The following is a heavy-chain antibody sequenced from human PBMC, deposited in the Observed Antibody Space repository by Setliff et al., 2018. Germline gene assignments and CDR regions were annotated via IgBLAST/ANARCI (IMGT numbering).Heavy chain of an antibody. J-gene: IGHJ4*02. V-gene: IGHV4-38-2*02. D-gene: IGHD3-10*01. CDR3: ARDEDYYGSGSYYN. Sequence: PSETLSLTCTVSGYSISSGYYWGWIRQPPGKGLEWIGYIYYSGSTNYNPSLKSRVTISVDTSKNQFSLKLSSVTAADTAVYYCARDEDYYGSGSYYNWGQGTLVTVSS. CDR2: IYYSGST. CDR1: GYSISSGYY.